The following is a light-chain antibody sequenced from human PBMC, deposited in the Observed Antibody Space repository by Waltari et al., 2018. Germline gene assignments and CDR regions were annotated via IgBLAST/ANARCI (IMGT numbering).Light chain of an antibody. CDR1: HSVSYTSNNKSY. CDR3: QQYYDTPPT. CDR2: WAS. J-gene: IGKJ4*01. V-gene: IGKV4-1*01. Sequence: DIVLTQSPDSLSVSLGARATITCRSSHSVSYTSNNKSYLAWYQQRTGQPPRLLTYWASTRESGVPDRFSGSGSGTDFTLTISSLQSEDVAVYYCQQYYDTPPTFGGGTKVEIK.